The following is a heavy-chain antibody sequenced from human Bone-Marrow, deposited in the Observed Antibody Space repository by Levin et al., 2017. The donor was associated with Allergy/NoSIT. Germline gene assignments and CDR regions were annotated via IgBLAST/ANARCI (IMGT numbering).Heavy chain of an antibody. Sequence: PGESLKISCAASGFNVSSNYMSWVRQAPGKGLEWVSVIYSGGSTYYADSVKGRFTISRDNSKNTLYLQMNSLRAEDTAVYYCARVGVGHYGSGSYYFFDYWGQGTLVTVSS. D-gene: IGHD3-10*01. CDR3: ARVGVGHYGSGSYYFFDY. J-gene: IGHJ4*02. CDR1: GFNVSSNY. CDR2: IYSGGST. V-gene: IGHV3-53*01.